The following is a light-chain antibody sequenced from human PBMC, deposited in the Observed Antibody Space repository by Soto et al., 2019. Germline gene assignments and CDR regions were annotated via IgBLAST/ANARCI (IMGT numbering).Light chain of an antibody. CDR3: QQYNSYRT. CDR1: QSISSW. J-gene: IGKJ1*01. V-gene: IGKV1-5*03. CDR2: KAS. Sequence: DIQMTQSPSTVSSSVGDRFTITCLSSQSISSWLAWYQQKPGKAPKLLIYKASSLESGVPSRFSGSGSGTEFTLTISSLQPDDFATYYCQQYNSYRTFGQGTKVDIK.